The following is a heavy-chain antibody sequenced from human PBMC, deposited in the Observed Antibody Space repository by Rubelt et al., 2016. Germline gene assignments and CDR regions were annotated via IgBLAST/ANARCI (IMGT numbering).Heavy chain of an antibody. V-gene: IGHV1-8*01. CDR2: MNPNSGNT. D-gene: IGHD4-23*01. CDR1: D. CDR3: AKGSRDYGGKLAY. Sequence: DINWVRQATGQGLEWMGWMNPNSGNTGYAQKFQGRVTMTRNTSISTAYMELSSLRAEDTAVYYCAKGSRDYGGKLAYWGQGTLVTVSS. J-gene: IGHJ4*02.